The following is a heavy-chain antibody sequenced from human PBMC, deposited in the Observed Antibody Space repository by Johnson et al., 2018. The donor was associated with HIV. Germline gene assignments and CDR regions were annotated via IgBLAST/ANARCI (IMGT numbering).Heavy chain of an antibody. J-gene: IGHJ3*02. CDR2: ISYDGSNK. V-gene: IGHV3-30*04. Sequence: QVQLVESGGGVVQPGRSLRLSCVASGFTLSNNAMHWVRQAPGKGLEWVAVISYDGSNKYYAHSVKGRFTISRDNARSTLYLQMNSLRPEDTAVYYCARDQTYYYDTSGYQGAFDIWGQGTMVTV. CDR3: ARDQTYYYDTSGYQGAFDI. CDR1: GFTLSNNA. D-gene: IGHD3-22*01.